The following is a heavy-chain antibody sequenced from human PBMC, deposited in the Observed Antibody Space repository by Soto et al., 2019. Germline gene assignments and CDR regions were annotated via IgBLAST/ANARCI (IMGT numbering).Heavy chain of an antibody. CDR2: VYHNGIM. J-gene: IGHJ4*01. V-gene: IGHV4-38-2*02. CDR1: GYSIRSGYY. D-gene: IGHD3-10*01. CDR3: AALWFGELAFNY. Sequence: TLSLTCSVSGYSIRSGYYWGWVRQAPGKGLEWLGSVYHNGIMFHNPSFQSRVTISVDTSKNQFSLNLRSVTAADTAVYYCAALWFGELAFNYWGHGILVTVYS.